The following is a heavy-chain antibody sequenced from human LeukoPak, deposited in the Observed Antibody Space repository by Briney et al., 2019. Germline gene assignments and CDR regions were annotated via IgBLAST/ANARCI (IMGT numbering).Heavy chain of an antibody. Sequence: PGGSLRLSCAASGFTFSSYAMSWVRQAPGKGLEWVSAISGSGGSTYYADSVKGRFTISRDNSKNTLYLQMNSLRAEDTAVYYCATDYGDYDGHYYYYGMDVWGQGTTVTVSS. V-gene: IGHV3-23*01. D-gene: IGHD4-17*01. J-gene: IGHJ6*02. CDR2: ISGSGGST. CDR1: GFTFSSYA. CDR3: ATDYGDYDGHYYYYGMDV.